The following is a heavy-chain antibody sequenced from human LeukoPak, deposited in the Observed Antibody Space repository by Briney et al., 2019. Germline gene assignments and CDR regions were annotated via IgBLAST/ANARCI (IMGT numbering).Heavy chain of an antibody. CDR1: GGSISSGDYY. CDR3: ARDSFANYYDSSGYYRTFDY. V-gene: IGHV4-30-4*08. CDR2: IYYSGST. D-gene: IGHD3-22*01. Sequence: SQTLSLTCTVSGGSISSGDYYWSWIRQPPGKGLEWIGYIYYSGSTYYNPSLKSRVTISVGTSKNQFSLKLSSVTAADTAVYYCARDSFANYYDSSGYYRTFDYWGQGTLVTVSS. J-gene: IGHJ4*02.